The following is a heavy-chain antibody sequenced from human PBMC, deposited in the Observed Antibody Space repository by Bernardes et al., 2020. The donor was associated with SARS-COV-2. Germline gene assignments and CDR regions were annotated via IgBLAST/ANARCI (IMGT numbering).Heavy chain of an antibody. J-gene: IGHJ4*02. V-gene: IGHV3-23*01. CDR3: AKSQGTSMAEY. D-gene: IGHD5-18*01. CDR2: ISGGGSNT. Sequence: GGSLRLSCAASGFTFSNYAMSWVRKAPGKGLEWVSAISGGGSNTYYVDSVKGRFTISRDNSKNSLYLQINSLRAEDTAVYYCAKSQGTSMAEYWGQGTLVTVSS. CDR1: GFTFSNYA.